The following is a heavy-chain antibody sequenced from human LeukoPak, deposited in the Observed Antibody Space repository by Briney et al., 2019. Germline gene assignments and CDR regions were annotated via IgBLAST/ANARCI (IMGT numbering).Heavy chain of an antibody. Sequence: ASVNVSCKASGNTFTRRAMNWVRQAPGQGLEWMGRINTNTGNPTYAQAFTGRFVFSLDTSVSTTYLQISSLKAEDTAVYYCARDLSSGWYSDAFDSWGQGTMVTVSS. CDR1: GNTFTRRA. D-gene: IGHD6-19*01. CDR3: ARDLSSGWYSDAFDS. CDR2: INTNTGNP. J-gene: IGHJ3*02. V-gene: IGHV7-4-1*02.